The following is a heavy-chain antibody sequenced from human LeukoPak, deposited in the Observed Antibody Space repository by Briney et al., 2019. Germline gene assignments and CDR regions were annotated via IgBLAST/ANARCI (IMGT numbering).Heavy chain of an antibody. CDR2: IYTSVNT. Sequence: SQTLSLTCTVSGGSISSGSYYWSWIRQPAGKGLEWIGRIYTSVNTNYNPSLKSRVSISVVTSKNQFSLQLSSVTAADTAVYYCAREVHDYVWGSQHDALEIWGQGTMVTVSS. J-gene: IGHJ3*02. CDR3: AREVHDYVWGSQHDALEI. V-gene: IGHV4-61*02. CDR1: GGSISSGSYY. D-gene: IGHD3-16*01.